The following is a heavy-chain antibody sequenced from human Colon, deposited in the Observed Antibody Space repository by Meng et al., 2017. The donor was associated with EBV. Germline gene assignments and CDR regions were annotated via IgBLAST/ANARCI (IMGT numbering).Heavy chain of an antibody. CDR2: IYYSGST. Sequence: QVQLQESGPGLVNPSPTLSPTCPVSGGSVSSGGYSWTWIRQHPGKGLEWFGHIYYSGSTFYNPSLKRRVIISIDTSKNQFSLNLRSVTAADTAVYYCARVSSGWDYFDYWGQGTLVTVSS. CDR3: ARVSSGWDYFDY. D-gene: IGHD6-19*01. V-gene: IGHV4-31*03. J-gene: IGHJ4*02. CDR1: GGSVSSGGYS.